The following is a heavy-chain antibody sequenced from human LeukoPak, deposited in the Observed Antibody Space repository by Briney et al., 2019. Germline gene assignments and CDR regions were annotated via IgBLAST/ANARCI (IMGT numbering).Heavy chain of an antibody. Sequence: SVKVSCKASGGTFSRYGVSWLRQAPGQGLEWLGRFIPLLGTTSYSQKFQGRVTITADESTTAAYMQLIGLTSDDTAVYYCARDGDNDILTGYFNAWGQGTLVTVSS. D-gene: IGHD3-9*01. CDR3: ARDGDNDILTGYFNA. CDR1: GGTFSRYG. CDR2: FIPLLGTT. J-gene: IGHJ5*02. V-gene: IGHV1-69*11.